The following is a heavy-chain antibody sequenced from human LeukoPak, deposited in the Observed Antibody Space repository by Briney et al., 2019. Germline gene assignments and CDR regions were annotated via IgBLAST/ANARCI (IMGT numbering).Heavy chain of an antibody. V-gene: IGHV3-23*01. Sequence: ETLSLTCNVSGVSISSYYWSWVRQAPGKGLEWISGISVSGHRTYHAASVKGRFTISRDNSNNMVYLQMNSLRAEDTAVYYCAKAGIYDYVWGSYLVDWGQGTLVTVSS. CDR2: ISVSGHRT. J-gene: IGHJ4*02. CDR3: AKAGIYDYVWGSYLVD. CDR1: GVSISSYY. D-gene: IGHD3-16*01.